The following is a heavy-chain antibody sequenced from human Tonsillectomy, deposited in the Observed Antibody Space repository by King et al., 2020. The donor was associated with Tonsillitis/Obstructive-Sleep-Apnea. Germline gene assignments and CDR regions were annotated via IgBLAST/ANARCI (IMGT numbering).Heavy chain of an antibody. V-gene: IGHV1-69*10. J-gene: IGHJ5*02. Sequence: QLVQSGAEVKKPGSSVKVSCKASGGTFSSYAISWVRQAPGQGLEWMGGIIPILGIANYAQKFQGRVTITADKSTSTAYMELSSLRSEDTAVYYCARGLCTNGVCYTPWAPHWFDPWGQGTLVTVSS. D-gene: IGHD2-8*01. CDR2: IIPILGIA. CDR1: GGTFSSYA. CDR3: ARGLCTNGVCYTPWAPHWFDP.